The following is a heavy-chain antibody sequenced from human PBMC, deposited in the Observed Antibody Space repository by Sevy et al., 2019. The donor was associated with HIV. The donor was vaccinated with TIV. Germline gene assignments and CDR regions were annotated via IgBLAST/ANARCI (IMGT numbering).Heavy chain of an antibody. V-gene: IGHV3-30-3*01. J-gene: IGHJ4*02. CDR2: ISYDGTYK. D-gene: IGHD2-8*01. CDR1: GFSFSHYA. Sequence: GGSLRLSCAVSGFSFSHYAFHWVRQAPGKGLEWVSLISYDGTYKYYADSVKGRFTISRDNSKNTLYLQMNSVRGSDTAVYYCARVAVSYCTNDCYHRFDYWGPGALVTVSS. CDR3: ARVAVSYCTNDCYHRFDY.